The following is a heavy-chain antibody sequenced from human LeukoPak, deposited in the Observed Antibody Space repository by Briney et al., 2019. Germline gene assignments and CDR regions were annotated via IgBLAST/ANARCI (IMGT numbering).Heavy chain of an antibody. D-gene: IGHD3-10*01. Sequence: GESLKISCKGSGYTFATYWIGWVRQMPGKGLEWMGIIYPGDSDTRYSPSFQGHVTISADKSISTAYLQWSSLKASDTAMYYCASGGSGSPPSYYYGMDVWGQGTTVTVSS. CDR1: GYTFATYW. CDR2: IYPGDSDT. CDR3: ASGGSGSPPSYYYGMDV. J-gene: IGHJ6*02. V-gene: IGHV5-51*01.